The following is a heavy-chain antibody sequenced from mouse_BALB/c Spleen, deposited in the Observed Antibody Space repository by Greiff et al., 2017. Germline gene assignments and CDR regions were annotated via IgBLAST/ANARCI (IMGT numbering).Heavy chain of an antibody. CDR2: INSNGGST. CDR1: GFTFSSYG. V-gene: IGHV5-6-3*01. D-gene: IGHD2-1*01. CDR3: ARAGNRYYAMDY. Sequence: EVQGVESGGGLVQPGGSLKLSCAASGFTFSSYGMSWVRQTPDKRLELVATINSNGGSTYYPDSVKGRFTISRDNAKNTLYLQMSSLKSEDTAMYYCARAGNRYYAMDYWGQGTTLTVSS. J-gene: IGHJ4*01.